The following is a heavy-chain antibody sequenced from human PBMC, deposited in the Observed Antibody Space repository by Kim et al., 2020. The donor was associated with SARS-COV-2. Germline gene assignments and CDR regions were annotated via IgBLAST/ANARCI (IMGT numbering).Heavy chain of an antibody. D-gene: IGHD3-10*01. CDR2: IYYSDNT. CDR1: GGSISSGDYY. J-gene: IGHJ6*02. CDR3: GIEVEPSGSYIPYGLDV. V-gene: IGHV4-30-4*01. Sequence: SETLSLTCTVSGGSISSGDYYWTWIRQPPGKGLEGIGYIYYSDNTYYNPSLKSRLTISIDTSKNQFSLKLSSVTAADTAVYYCGIEVEPSGSYIPYGLDVWGQGTTVTVSS.